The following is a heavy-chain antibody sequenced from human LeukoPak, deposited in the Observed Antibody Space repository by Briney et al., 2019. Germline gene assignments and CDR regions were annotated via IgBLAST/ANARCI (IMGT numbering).Heavy chain of an antibody. V-gene: IGHV1-2*06. J-gene: IGHJ6*02. D-gene: IGHD3-3*01. Sequence: ASVKVSCKASGYTFTGYYMHWVRQAPGQGLEWMGRINPNSGGTNYAQKFQGRVTMTRDTSISTAYMELSRLRSEDTAVYYCARHPDFWSPLDVWGQGTTVTVSS. CDR2: INPNSGGT. CDR1: GYTFTGYY. CDR3: ARHPDFWSPLDV.